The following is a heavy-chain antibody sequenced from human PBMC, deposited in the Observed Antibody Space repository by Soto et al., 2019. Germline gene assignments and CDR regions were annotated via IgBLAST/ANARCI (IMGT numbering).Heavy chain of an antibody. CDR3: ARSIAVTSSHIDH. Sequence: QVQLQESGPGLVKPSETLSLTCRVSGGSMSGYYWSWIRQAPGKGLEWIGYVYYTGSTTYNPSLQSRVTISVDTSNKHFSLSLRLATAADTAVYFCARSIAVTSSHIDHWGQGIRVTVSS. V-gene: IGHV4-59*01. J-gene: IGHJ4*02. CDR2: VYYTGST. D-gene: IGHD6-6*01. CDR1: GGSMSGYY.